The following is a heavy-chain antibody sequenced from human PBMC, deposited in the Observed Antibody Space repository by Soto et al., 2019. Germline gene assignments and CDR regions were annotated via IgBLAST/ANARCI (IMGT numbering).Heavy chain of an antibody. J-gene: IGHJ6*02. D-gene: IGHD3-3*01. CDR3: ARDNYDFWSGYPRMDYYYGMDV. CDR2: INAGNGNT. CDR1: GYTFTSYA. V-gene: IGHV1-3*01. Sequence: ASVKVSCKASGYTFTSYAMHWVRQAPGQRLEWMGWINAGNGNTKYSQKFQGRVTITRDTSASAAYMELSSLRPEDTAVYYCARDNYDFWSGYPRMDYYYGMDVWGQGTTVTVSS.